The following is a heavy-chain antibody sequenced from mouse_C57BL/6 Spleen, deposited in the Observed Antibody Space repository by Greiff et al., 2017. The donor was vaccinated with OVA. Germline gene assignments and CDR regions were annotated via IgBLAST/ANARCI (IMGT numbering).Heavy chain of an antibody. CDR3: TRERVITTVVATEDYAMDY. D-gene: IGHD1-1*01. CDR2: ISSGGDYI. J-gene: IGHJ4*01. V-gene: IGHV5-9-1*02. Sequence: EVHLVESGEGLVKPGGSLKLSCAASGFTFSSYAMSWVRQTPEKRLEWVAYISSGGDYIYYADTVKGRFTISRDNARNTLYLQMSSLKSEDTAMYYCTRERVITTVVATEDYAMDYWGQGTSVTVSS. CDR1: GFTFSSYA.